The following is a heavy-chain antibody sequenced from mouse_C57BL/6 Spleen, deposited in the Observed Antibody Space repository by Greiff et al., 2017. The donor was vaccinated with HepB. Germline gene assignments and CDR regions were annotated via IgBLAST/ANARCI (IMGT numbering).Heavy chain of an antibody. J-gene: IGHJ1*03. CDR2: IDPSDSET. CDR1: GYTFTSYW. D-gene: IGHD1-1*01. CDR3: ARSDYYGSSAGYFDV. Sequence: VKLQQSGAELVRPGSSVKLSCKASGYTFTSYWMHWVKQRPIQGLEWIGNIDPSDSETHYNQKFKDKATLTVDKSSSTAYMQLSSLTSEDSAVYYCARSDYYGSSAGYFDVWGTGTTVTVSS. V-gene: IGHV1-52*01.